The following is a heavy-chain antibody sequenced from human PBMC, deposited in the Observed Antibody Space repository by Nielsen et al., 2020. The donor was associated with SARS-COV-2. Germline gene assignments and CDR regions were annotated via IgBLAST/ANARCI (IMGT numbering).Heavy chain of an antibody. V-gene: IGHV3-74*01. Sequence: GESLKISCAASAFTFSTYWMHWVRQAPGKGLVWVSRINSDGSSTSYADSVKGRFTISRDNSKNTLFLQMNSLRAEDTAVYYCAKGSRIVVSNYWGQGTLVTVSS. D-gene: IGHD1-26*01. J-gene: IGHJ4*02. CDR3: AKGSRIVVSNY. CDR1: AFTFSTYW. CDR2: INSDGSST.